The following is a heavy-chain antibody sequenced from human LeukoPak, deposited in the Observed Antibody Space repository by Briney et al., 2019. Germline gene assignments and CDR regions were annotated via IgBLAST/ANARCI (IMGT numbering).Heavy chain of an antibody. V-gene: IGHV4-38-2*01. CDR3: ARGGDSGSYGY. Sequence: ASETLSLTCAVSGYSISSGYYWGWIRQPPGKGLEWIGSIYYSGSTYYNPSLKSRVTISVDTSKNQFSLKLSSVTAADTAVYYCARGGDSGSYGYWGQGTLVTVSS. J-gene: IGHJ4*02. CDR1: GYSISSGYY. CDR2: IYYSGST. D-gene: IGHD1-26*01.